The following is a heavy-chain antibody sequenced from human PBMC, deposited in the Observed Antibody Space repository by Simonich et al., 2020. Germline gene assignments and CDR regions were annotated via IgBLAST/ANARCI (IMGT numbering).Heavy chain of an antibody. D-gene: IGHD2-8*01. Sequence: QLQLQESGPGLVKPSETLSLTCTVSGGSISSSSYYWGWIRQPPGKGLEGIGGIYYSGTTYYNPSLKSRVTISVETSKNQFSLKLSSVTAADTAVYYCARQRVLMVYAIDYWGQGTLVTVSS. CDR3: ARQRVLMVYAIDY. J-gene: IGHJ4*02. CDR2: IYYSGTT. CDR1: GGSISSSSYY. V-gene: IGHV4-39*01.